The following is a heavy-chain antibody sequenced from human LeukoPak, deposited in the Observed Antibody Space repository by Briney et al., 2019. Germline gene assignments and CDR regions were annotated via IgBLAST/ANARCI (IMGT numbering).Heavy chain of an antibody. D-gene: IGHD6-6*01. Sequence: GGSLRLSCAASGFTFSSYAMHWVRQAPGKGLEWVANIRQDGSEKYYVDSVKGRFTMSRDNAKNSLYLQMNSLRAEDTAVYYCARGPTYSSSSPKKKNWFDPWGQGTLVTVSS. J-gene: IGHJ5*02. V-gene: IGHV3-7*01. CDR2: IRQDGSEK. CDR1: GFTFSSYA. CDR3: ARGPTYSSSSPKKKNWFDP.